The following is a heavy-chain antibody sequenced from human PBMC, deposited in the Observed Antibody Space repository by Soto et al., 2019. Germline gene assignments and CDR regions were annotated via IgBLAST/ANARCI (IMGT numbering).Heavy chain of an antibody. CDR3: ARPQESSGGTRPSNYNWFDP. CDR2: IYYSGST. CDR1: GGSISSSSYY. D-gene: IGHD2-15*01. Sequence: SETLSLTCTVSGGSISSSSYYWGWIRQPPGKGLEWIGSIYYSGSTYYNPSLKSRVTISVDTSKNQFSLKLSSVTAADTAVYYCARPQESSGGTRPSNYNWFDPWGQGTLVTVSS. J-gene: IGHJ5*02. V-gene: IGHV4-39*01.